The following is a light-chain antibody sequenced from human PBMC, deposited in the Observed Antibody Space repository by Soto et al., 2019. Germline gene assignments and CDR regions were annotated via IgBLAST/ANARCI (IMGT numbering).Light chain of an antibody. J-gene: IGKJ4*01. V-gene: IGKV3-20*01. CDR1: QSVSNNY. CDR3: QQYGSSPLT. Sequence: EIVMTQSPATLSFSAGKRGXPSCRASQSVSNNYLAWYQHKPGRAPRLLIDGASSRAAGIPDRLSGSGSGTDFTLTISRLEPEDFAVYYCQQYGSSPLTFGGGTKVDIK. CDR2: GAS.